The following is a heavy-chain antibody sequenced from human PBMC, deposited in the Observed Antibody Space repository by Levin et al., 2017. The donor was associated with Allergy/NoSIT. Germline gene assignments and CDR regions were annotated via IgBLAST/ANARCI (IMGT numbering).Heavy chain of an antibody. CDR2: ISSDGSTT. Sequence: SGGSLRLSCAVSGFTPSSNWMHWVRQAPGKGLVWVSRISSDGSTTNYADSVKGRFTVSRDSAQSTLYLQMNSLRAEDTAVYYCVSGLAWGQGTLVTVSS. CDR3: VSGLA. V-gene: IGHV3-74*01. J-gene: IGHJ5*02. CDR1: GFTPSSNW.